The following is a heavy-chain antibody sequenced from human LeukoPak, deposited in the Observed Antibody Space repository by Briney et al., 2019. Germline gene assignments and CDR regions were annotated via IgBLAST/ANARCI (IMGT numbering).Heavy chain of an antibody. Sequence: GGSLRLSCAVSGVTITTYAMNWVRQAPGKGLEWISYISGSGTTLYYADSVKGRFTISRDTAKNSLYLQMNALRVEDTAVYYCASGGGLSGYPYWGQGTLVTVSS. CDR3: ASGGGLSGYPY. V-gene: IGHV3-48*03. CDR2: ISGSGTTL. J-gene: IGHJ4*02. CDR1: GVTITTYA. D-gene: IGHD5-12*01.